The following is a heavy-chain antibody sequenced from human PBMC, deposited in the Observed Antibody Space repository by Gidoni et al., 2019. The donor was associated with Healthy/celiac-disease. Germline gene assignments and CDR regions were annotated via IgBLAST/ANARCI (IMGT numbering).Heavy chain of an antibody. J-gene: IGHJ4*02. CDR2: IYYSGST. CDR3: AGGSGSYYSPFDY. V-gene: IGHV4-31*03. D-gene: IGHD3-10*01. Sequence: QVQLQESGPGLVKPSQTLSLTCTVSGGPISSGCYYWSWIRQHTGKGLEWIGYIYYSGSTYYNPSLKSRVTISVDTSKNQFSLKLSSVTAADTAVYYWAGGSGSYYSPFDYWGQGTLVTVSS. CDR1: GGPISSGCYY.